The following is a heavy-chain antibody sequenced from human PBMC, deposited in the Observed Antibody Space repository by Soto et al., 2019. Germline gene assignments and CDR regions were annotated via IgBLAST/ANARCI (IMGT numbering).Heavy chain of an antibody. Sequence: VASVKVSCKASGYTFTSYAMQWVRQAPGQRLEWMGWINAGNGNTKYSQKFQGRVTITRDTSASTAYMELSSLRSEDTAVYYCARAGYSSSWQRDFNWFDPWGQGTLVTVSS. CDR1: GYTFTSYA. V-gene: IGHV1-3*01. CDR2: INAGNGNT. D-gene: IGHD6-13*01. CDR3: ARAGYSSSWQRDFNWFDP. J-gene: IGHJ5*02.